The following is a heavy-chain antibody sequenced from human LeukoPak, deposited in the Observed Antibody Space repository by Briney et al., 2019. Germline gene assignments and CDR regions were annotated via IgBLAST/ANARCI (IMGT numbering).Heavy chain of an antibody. J-gene: IGHJ4*02. CDR3: ARDAPVVRGVIIAFDY. CDR1: GYTFTSYY. Sequence: ASVKVSCKASGYTFTSYYMHWVQQAPGQGLEWMGIINPSGGSTSYAQKFQGRVTMTRDTSTSTVYMELSSLRSEDTAVYYCARDAPVVRGVIIAFDYWGQGTLVTVSS. V-gene: IGHV1-46*01. D-gene: IGHD3-10*01. CDR2: INPSGGST.